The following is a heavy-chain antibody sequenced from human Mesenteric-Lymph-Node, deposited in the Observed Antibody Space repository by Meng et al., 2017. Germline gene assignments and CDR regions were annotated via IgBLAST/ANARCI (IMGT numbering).Heavy chain of an antibody. CDR1: GGSVSSIY. J-gene: IGHJ5*02. Sequence: SETLSLTCTVSGGSVSSIYWSWIRQSPGAGLEWIGYAYYSGVTKYNPTCQGRVTMSVDTSKSQFSLKLSSVTAADTAVYYCVREVPVRWFDPWGQGTLVTVSS. D-gene: IGHD3-10*01. CDR2: AYYSGVT. V-gene: IGHV4-59*02. CDR3: VREVPVRWFDP.